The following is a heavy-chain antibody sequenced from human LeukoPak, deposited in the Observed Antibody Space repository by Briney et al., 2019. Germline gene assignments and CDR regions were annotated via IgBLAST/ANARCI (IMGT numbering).Heavy chain of an antibody. Sequence: GASVKVSCKASGYTFTSYDINWVRQATGQGLEWMGWMNPNSGNTGYAQKFQGRVTMTRNTSISTAYMELSSLRSEDTAVYYCARGLGKWIQSRKLGYYFDYWGQGTLVTVSS. CDR2: MNPNSGNT. CDR1: GYTFTSYD. CDR3: ARGLGKWIQSRKLGYYFDY. J-gene: IGHJ4*02. D-gene: IGHD5-18*01. V-gene: IGHV1-8*01.